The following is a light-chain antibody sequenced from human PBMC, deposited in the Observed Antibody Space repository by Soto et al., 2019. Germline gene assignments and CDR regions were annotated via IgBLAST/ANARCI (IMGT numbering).Light chain of an antibody. CDR2: DVA. CDR3: CIYAGGYTYL. CDR1: GNDIGAYNY. J-gene: IGLJ1*01. V-gene: IGLV2-11*01. Sequence: QSALTQPRSVSGSPGQSVTISCAGTGNDIGAYNYVSWYQQHPGRPPKLMIYDVARWPSGVPDRFSGSKSGNAASLTISGLQAANGAPYVCCIYAGGYTYLFGAGTKVT.